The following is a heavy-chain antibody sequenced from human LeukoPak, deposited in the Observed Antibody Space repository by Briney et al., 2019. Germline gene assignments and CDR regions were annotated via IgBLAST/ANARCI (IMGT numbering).Heavy chain of an antibody. J-gene: IGHJ6*02. CDR1: GGTFSSYA. D-gene: IGHD2-15*01. V-gene: IGHV1-69*04. CDR2: IIPIFGIA. Sequence: GASVKVSCKASGGTFSSYAISWVRQAPGQGLEWMGRIIPIFGIANYAQKFQGRVTITADKSTSTAYMELSSLRSEDTAVYYCARDGYCSGGSCLQAKYYYYYGMDVWGQGTTVTVSS. CDR3: ARDGYCSGGSCLQAKYYYYYGMDV.